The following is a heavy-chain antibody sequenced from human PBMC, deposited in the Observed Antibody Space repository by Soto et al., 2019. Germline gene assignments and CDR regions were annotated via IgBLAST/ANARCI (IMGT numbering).Heavy chain of an antibody. Sequence: ASVKVSCKTSGYTFTNYYMHWVRQAPGQGLEWMGWINPNSGDTNYAQRFQGRVTMTRDTSITTAYMELRRLRSDDTAVYYCARMTYYDILTGYSPYLAYAIDVWGQGTTVTVSS. CDR1: GYTFTNYY. CDR3: ARMTYYDILTGYSPYLAYAIDV. D-gene: IGHD3-9*01. J-gene: IGHJ6*02. V-gene: IGHV1-2*02. CDR2: INPNSGDT.